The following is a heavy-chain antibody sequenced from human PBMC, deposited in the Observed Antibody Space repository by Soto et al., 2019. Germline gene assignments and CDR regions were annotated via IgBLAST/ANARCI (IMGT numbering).Heavy chain of an antibody. V-gene: IGHV1-46*01. J-gene: IGHJ4*02. Sequence: QVQLLQSGAEVKKTGDSVRISCMASGFTFTNSYMHWVRQAPGQGLEWVGLINPSAGSTRFAQQFQGRVTMTTDMSASTVYMELRSLTSGDTAVYYCARGEFNWNDPGFDYWGLGTLVSVSS. CDR1: GFTFTNSY. D-gene: IGHD1-20*01. CDR2: INPSAGST. CDR3: ARGEFNWNDPGFDY.